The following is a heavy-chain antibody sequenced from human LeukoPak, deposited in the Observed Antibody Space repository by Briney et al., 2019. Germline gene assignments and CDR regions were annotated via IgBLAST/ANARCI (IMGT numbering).Heavy chain of an antibody. CDR3: ARAPSEIGGYYPEYFRH. CDR2: IKSDGST. J-gene: IGHJ1*01. Sequence: GGSLRLSCAASGFTFSSYWMHWVRHAPGKGLVWVSRIKSDGSTRYADSVKGRFTISRDNAKNTVSLQMNSLRAEDTGVYYCARAPSEIGGYYPEYFRHWGQGTLVTVSP. D-gene: IGHD3-22*01. V-gene: IGHV3-74*01. CDR1: GFTFSSYW.